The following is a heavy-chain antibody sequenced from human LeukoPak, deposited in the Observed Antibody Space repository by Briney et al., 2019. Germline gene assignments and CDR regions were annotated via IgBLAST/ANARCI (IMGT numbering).Heavy chain of an antibody. Sequence: SETLSLTCTVSGGSISSSSYYWGWIRQPPGKGLEWIGSIYYSGSTYYNPSLKSRVTISVDTSKNQFSLKLSSVTAADTAVYYCARDLGTAIAIDYWGQGTLVTVPS. CDR3: ARDLGTAIAIDY. V-gene: IGHV4-39*07. D-gene: IGHD2-21*01. CDR2: IYYSGST. J-gene: IGHJ4*02. CDR1: GGSISSSSYY.